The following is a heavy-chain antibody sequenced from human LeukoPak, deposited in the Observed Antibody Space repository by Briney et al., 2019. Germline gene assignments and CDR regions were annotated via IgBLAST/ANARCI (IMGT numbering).Heavy chain of an antibody. V-gene: IGHV3-49*04. CDR1: GFTFGDYA. CDR3: TREGAYCGGDCYNDAFDI. J-gene: IGHJ3*02. D-gene: IGHD2-21*02. CDR2: ISSKAYGGTT. Sequence: GGSLRLSCTASGFTFGDYAMSWVRQAPGKGLEWVGFISSKAYGGTTEYAASVKGRFTISRDDSKSIAYLQMNSLKTEDTAVYYCTREGAYCGGDCYNDAFDIWGQGTMVTVSS.